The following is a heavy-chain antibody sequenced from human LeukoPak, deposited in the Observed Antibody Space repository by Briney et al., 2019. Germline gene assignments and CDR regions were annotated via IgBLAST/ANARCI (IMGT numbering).Heavy chain of an antibody. CDR3: ARRAPSGYYFDY. V-gene: IGHV1-3*01. Sequence: GASVKVSCKASGYTFTSYAMHWMRQAPGQRLEWMGWINAGSGNTKYSQKFQGRVTITRDTSASTAYMELSSLRSEDTAVYYCARRAPSGYYFDYWGQGTLVTVSS. CDR1: GYTFTSYA. J-gene: IGHJ4*02. CDR2: INAGSGNT. D-gene: IGHD6-25*01.